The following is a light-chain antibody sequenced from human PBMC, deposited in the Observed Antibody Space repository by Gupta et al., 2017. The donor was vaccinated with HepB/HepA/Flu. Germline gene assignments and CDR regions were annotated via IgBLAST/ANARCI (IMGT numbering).Light chain of an antibody. CDR2: AAS. CDR3: LQHNDYPYT. Sequence: DILMTQSPSSLSASVGDRVTISCRASQVIRNNLAWYQQKPGKAPKRLIYAASTLQSGVPATFSGSGSDTEFTLTISSLQPEDFATYYCLQHNDYPYTFGQGTRLEIK. V-gene: IGKV1-17*01. CDR1: QVIRNN. J-gene: IGKJ2*01.